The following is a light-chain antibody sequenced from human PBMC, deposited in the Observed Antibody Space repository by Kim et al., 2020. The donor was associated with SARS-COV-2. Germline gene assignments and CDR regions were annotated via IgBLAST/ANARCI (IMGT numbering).Light chain of an antibody. CDR2: EVN. J-gene: IGLJ2*01. CDR1: SSDVGSYNL. V-gene: IGLV2-23*02. CDR3: CSYAGSSTHVV. Sequence: QSALTQPASVSGSPGQSITISCTGTSSDVGSYNLVSWYQQHPGKAPKLMIYEVNKRPSGVSNRFSGSKSGNTASLTISGLQAEDEADYYCCSYAGSSTHVVFGGGTQLTV.